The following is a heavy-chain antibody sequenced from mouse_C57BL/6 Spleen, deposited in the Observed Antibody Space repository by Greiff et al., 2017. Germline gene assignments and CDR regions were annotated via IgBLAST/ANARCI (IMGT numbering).Heavy chain of an antibody. CDR2: ISSGGSYT. J-gene: IGHJ2*01. D-gene: IGHD5-1-1*01. V-gene: IGHV5-6*01. CDR1: GFTFSSYG. Sequence: EVKLMESGGDLVKPGGSLKLSCAASGFTFSSYGMSWVRQTPDKRLEWVATISSGGSYTYYPDSVKGRFTISRDNAMNPLYLQMSSLKSEDTAMYYCARHISYYFDYWGQGTTLTVSS. CDR3: ARHISYYFDY.